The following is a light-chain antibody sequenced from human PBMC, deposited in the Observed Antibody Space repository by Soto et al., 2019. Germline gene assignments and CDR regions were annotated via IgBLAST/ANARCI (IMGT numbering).Light chain of an antibody. J-gene: IGKJ4*01. V-gene: IGKV1-9*01. CDR2: AAS. CDR3: QQLKSYPLT. Sequence: DIQLTQSPSFLSASVGDRVTITFRATQGISTYLAWYQQKPGKAPKLMIYAASTLQSGVPSRFSGSGSGTYFTLTISSLQTEDFATYDGQQLKSYPLTFGGGTKVEI. CDR1: QGISTY.